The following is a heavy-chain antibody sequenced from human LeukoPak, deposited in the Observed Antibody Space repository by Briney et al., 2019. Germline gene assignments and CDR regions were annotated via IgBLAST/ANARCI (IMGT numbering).Heavy chain of an antibody. CDR3: ARGYCSGGSCYGWFDP. CDR2: INPNSGGT. CDR1: GYTFTGYY. D-gene: IGHD2-15*01. J-gene: IGHJ5*02. Sequence: ASVKVSCKASGYTFTGYYMHWVRQAPGQGLEWMGWINPNSGGTNYAQKFQGWVTMTRDTSIGTAYMELSRLRSDDTAVYYCARGYCSGGSCYGWFDPWGQGTLVTVSS. V-gene: IGHV1-2*04.